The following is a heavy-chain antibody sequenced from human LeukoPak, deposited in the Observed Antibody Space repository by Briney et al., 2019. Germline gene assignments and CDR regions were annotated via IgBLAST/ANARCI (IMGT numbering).Heavy chain of an antibody. CDR1: GFTFSSYA. CDR2: ISGSGGST. J-gene: IGHJ4*02. D-gene: IGHD3-10*01. Sequence: GGSLRLSCAASGFTFSSYAMSWVRQAPGKGLEWVSTISGSGGSTYYADSVKGRFTISRDNSKNTLYLQMNSLRAEDTAVYYCAKINNYYGSGSYPYYFDYWGQGTLVTASS. V-gene: IGHV3-23*01. CDR3: AKINNYYGSGSYPYYFDY.